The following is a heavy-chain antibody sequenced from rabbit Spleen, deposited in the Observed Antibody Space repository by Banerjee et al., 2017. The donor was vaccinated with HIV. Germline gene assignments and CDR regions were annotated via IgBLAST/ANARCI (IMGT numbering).Heavy chain of an antibody. V-gene: IGHV1S40*01. J-gene: IGHJ4*01. D-gene: IGHD5-1*01. Sequence: QSLEESGGDLVKPGASLTLTCTASGFSFSTTYYMCWVRQAPGKGLDWIACIDAGSSVSTYYATWAKGRFTISKTSSTTVTLQMTSLTAADTATYICARDLVTVIGWNFNLWGPGTLVTVS. CDR3: ARDLVTVIGWNFNL. CDR1: GFSFSTTYY. CDR2: IDAGSSVST.